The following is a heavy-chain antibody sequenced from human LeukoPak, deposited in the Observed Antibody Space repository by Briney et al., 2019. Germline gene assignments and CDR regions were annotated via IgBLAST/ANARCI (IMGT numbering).Heavy chain of an antibody. CDR3: ARDRNTDFWSGYYTNYFDY. D-gene: IGHD3-3*01. V-gene: IGHV3-7*01. CDR2: IKQDGTEK. Sequence: GGSLRLSCAASGFTFSNYGMHWVRQAPGKGLDWVATIKQDGTEKYYVDSVKGRFTISRDNAKNSLFLQMNSLRAEDTAVYYCARDRNTDFWSGYYTNYFDYWGQGTLVTVSS. CDR1: GFTFSNYG. J-gene: IGHJ4*02.